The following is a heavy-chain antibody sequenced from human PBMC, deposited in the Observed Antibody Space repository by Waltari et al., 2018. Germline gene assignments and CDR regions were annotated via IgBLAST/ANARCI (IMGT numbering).Heavy chain of an antibody. D-gene: IGHD4-17*01. CDR2: ISYDGSNK. Sequence: QVQMVESGGGVVQPGRSLRRSCAASGFTFSSYAMHWVRQAPGKGRAWVSVISYDGSNKYYADSVKGRFTISRDNSKNTLYLQMNSLRAEDTAVYYCARDSGEGYFDYWGQGTLVTVSS. CDR3: ARDSGEGYFDY. CDR1: GFTFSSYA. V-gene: IGHV3-30-3*01. J-gene: IGHJ4*02.